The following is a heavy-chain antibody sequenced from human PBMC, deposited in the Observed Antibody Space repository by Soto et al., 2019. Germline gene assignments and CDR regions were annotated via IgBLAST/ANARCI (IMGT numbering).Heavy chain of an antibody. CDR3: ARLHYDFWSGAFDY. J-gene: IGHJ4*02. V-gene: IGHV4-31*03. CDR2: IYNSGST. Sequence: QVQLQESGPGLVKPSQTLSLTCTVSGGSISSGGYYWSWIRQHPGKGLEWIGYIYNSGSTYYNPSLKSRVTISGHTSESQFSLKLSSVTAADTAVYYCARLHYDFWSGAFDYWGQGTLVTVSS. D-gene: IGHD3-3*01. CDR1: GGSISSGGYY.